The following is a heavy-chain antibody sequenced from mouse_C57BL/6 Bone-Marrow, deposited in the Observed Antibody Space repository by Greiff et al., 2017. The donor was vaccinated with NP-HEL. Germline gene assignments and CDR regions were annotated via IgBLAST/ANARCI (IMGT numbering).Heavy chain of an antibody. J-gene: IGHJ1*03. CDR3: ASDGGSSFFWYFDV. V-gene: IGHV1-52*01. CDR2: IDPSDSET. CDR1: GYTFTSYW. Sequence: QVQLQQPGAELVRPGSSVKLSCKASGYTFTSYWMHWVKQRPIQGLEWIGNIDPSDSETHYNQKFKDKATLTVDKSSSTAYMQLSSLTSEDSAVYYCASDGGSSFFWYFDVWGTGTTVTVSS. D-gene: IGHD1-1*01.